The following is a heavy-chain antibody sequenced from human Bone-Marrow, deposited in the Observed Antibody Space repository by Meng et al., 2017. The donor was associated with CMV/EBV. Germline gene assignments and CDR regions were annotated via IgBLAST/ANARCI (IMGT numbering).Heavy chain of an antibody. V-gene: IGHV4-39*07. CDR3: AGDEYSNTWFKY. CDR2: VYYSGNT. D-gene: IGHD6-13*01. J-gene: IGHJ4*02. Sequence: SETLSLTCTVSGGSIGSPNYYWGWIRQPPGKGLEWIASVYYSGNTYDNPSLKSRVTISVDMSKNQFSLMVSSVTAAHTAVYYGAGDEYSNTWFKYWGQGTLVTVSS. CDR1: GGSIGSPNYY.